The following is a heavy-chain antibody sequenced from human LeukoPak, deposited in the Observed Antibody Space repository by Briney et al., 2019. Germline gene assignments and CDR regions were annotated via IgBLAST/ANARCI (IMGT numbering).Heavy chain of an antibody. CDR1: GFTFSDHY. V-gene: IGHV3-11*04. D-gene: IGHD5-12*01. Sequence: GGSLRLSCAASGFTFSDHYMSRIRQAPGKGLEWVSYISNSGRTIYYADSVKGRFTISRGNAENSLYLQMNSLRAEDTAVYYCARIVATRPHYYYYMDVWGKGTTVTVSS. CDR3: ARIVATRPHYYYYMDV. CDR2: ISNSGRTI. J-gene: IGHJ6*03.